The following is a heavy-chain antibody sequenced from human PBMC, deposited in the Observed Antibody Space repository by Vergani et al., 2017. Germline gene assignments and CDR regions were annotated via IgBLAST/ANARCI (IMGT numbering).Heavy chain of an antibody. CDR3: AKDTTSGWPVRHFQH. D-gene: IGHD3-10*01. Sequence: EVQLVESGGVVVQPGGSLRLSCAASGFTFDDYAMHWVRQAPGKGLEWVSLISWDGGSTYYADSVKGRFPISRDNSKNSLYLQMNSLRAEDTALYYCAKDTTSGWPVRHFQHWGQGTLVTVSS. J-gene: IGHJ1*01. CDR2: ISWDGGST. CDR1: GFTFDDYA. V-gene: IGHV3-43D*03.